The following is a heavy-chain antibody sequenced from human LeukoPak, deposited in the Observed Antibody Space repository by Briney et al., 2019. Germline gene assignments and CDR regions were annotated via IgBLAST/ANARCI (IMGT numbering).Heavy chain of an antibody. V-gene: IGHV3-72*01. J-gene: IGHJ4*02. CDR1: GFTFSDHY. CDR3: TQYTHGFFQY. D-gene: IGHD5-18*01. Sequence: QPGGSLRLSCAASGFTFSDHYMDWVRQAPGKGLEWVGRTRNKANSYTTEYAASVKGRFTISRDDSKNSLYLQMNSLKTEDTAVYYCTQYTHGFFQYWGQGTLVTVSS. CDR2: TRNKANSYTT.